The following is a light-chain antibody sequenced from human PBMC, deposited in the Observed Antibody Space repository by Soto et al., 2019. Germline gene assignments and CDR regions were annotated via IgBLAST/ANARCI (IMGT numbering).Light chain of an antibody. J-gene: IGLJ1*01. CDR2: RNN. V-gene: IGLV1-44*01. CDR3: AACDDGVSAYI. Sequence: QSVLTQPPSVSGTPGQRVTISCSGGSSNMGSNTVNWFQQIPGTAPKLLIARNNQRPSGVPDRFSGSKSGTSASLAISGLQSEDEADYYCAACDDGVSAYIFATPTKLTVL. CDR1: SSNMGSNT.